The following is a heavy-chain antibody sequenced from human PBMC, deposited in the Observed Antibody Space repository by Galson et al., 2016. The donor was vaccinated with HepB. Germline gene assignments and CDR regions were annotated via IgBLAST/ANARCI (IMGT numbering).Heavy chain of an antibody. Sequence: ETLSLTCIVSGDSISSSNYYWGWIRQLPGKGLEWIASLYYSGRTYYNPSLKSRVTISVDTSKNQFFLNLSSVTAADTAVYSCARHLPPDYGDSNTGFDYWGQGTLVTVSS. J-gene: IGHJ4*02. D-gene: IGHD4-17*01. V-gene: IGHV4-39*01. CDR2: LYYSGRT. CDR3: ARHLPPDYGDSNTGFDY. CDR1: GDSISSSNYY.